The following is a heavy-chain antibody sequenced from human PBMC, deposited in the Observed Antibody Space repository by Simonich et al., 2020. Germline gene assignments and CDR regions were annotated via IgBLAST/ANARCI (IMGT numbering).Heavy chain of an antibody. CDR2: IWYDGSNK. D-gene: IGHD2-8*01. CDR1: GFTFSSYG. CDR3: ARGANGDY. V-gene: IGHV3-33*01. J-gene: IGHJ4*02. Sequence: QVQLVESGGGVVQPGRSLRLSCAASGFTFSSYGMHWVRQAPGKGLEWLAVIWYDGSNKYYADSVKGRFTISRDNSKNTLYLQMNSLRAEDTAVYYCARGANGDYWGQGTLVTVSS.